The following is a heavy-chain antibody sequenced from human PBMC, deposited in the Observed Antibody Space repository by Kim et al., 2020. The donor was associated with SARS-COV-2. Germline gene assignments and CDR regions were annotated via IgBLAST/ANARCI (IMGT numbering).Heavy chain of an antibody. V-gene: IGHV3-15*05. D-gene: IGHD2-15*01. CDR3: SCFPMDL. J-gene: IGHJ6*02. Sequence: GGSLRLSCAASGFTFSNAWMTWVRQAPGKGLEWVGRIQSKTTGGTIDYAAPVKGRFTISRDDSENMLFLQMNSLKTEDTAVYYCSCFPMDLWGQGTTVTV. CDR1: GFTFSNAW. CDR2: IQSKTTGGTI.